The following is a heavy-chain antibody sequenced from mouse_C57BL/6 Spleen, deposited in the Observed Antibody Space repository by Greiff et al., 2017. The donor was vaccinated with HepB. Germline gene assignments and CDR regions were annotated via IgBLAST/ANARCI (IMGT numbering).Heavy chain of an antibody. J-gene: IGHJ3*01. D-gene: IGHD1-1*01. V-gene: IGHV5-6*02. CDR3: ARRDYYGSSPWFAY. CDR1: GFTFSSYG. CDR2: ISSGGSYT. Sequence: DVKLVESGGDLVKPGGSLKLSCAASGFTFSSYGMSWVRQTPDKRLEWVATISSGGSYTYYPDSVKGRFTISRDNAKNTLYLQMSSLKSEDTAMYYCARRDYYGSSPWFAYWGQGTLVTVSA.